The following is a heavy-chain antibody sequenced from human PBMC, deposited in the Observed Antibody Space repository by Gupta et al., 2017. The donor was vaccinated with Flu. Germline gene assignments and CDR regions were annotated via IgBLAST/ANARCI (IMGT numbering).Heavy chain of an antibody. Sequence: QVQLVQSGAEVKKPGASVKVSCKASGYTFTSYAMHWVRQPPGQRLEWMGWINAGNGNTKYSQKFQGRVTITRDTSASTAYMELSSLRSEDTAVYYCARDRCSGGSCFTSTYYYGMDVWGQGTTVTVSS. CDR3: ARDRCSGGSCFTSTYYYGMDV. CDR1: GYTFTSYA. J-gene: IGHJ6*02. V-gene: IGHV1-3*01. D-gene: IGHD2-15*01. CDR2: INAGNGNT.